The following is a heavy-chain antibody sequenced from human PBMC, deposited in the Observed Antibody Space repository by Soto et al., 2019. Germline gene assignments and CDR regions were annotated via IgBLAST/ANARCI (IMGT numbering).Heavy chain of an antibody. CDR1: GFTFSSYG. D-gene: IGHD6-6*01. CDR2: IWYDGSNK. J-gene: IGHJ6*02. CDR3: ARDMAIAARPPNYYYYYGMDV. V-gene: IGHV3-33*01. Sequence: AGGSLRLSCAASGFTFSSYGMHWVRQAPGKGLEWVAVIWYDGSNKYYADSVKGRFTISRDNSKNTLYLQMNSLRAEDTAVYYCARDMAIAARPPNYYYYYGMDVWGQGTTVTVSS.